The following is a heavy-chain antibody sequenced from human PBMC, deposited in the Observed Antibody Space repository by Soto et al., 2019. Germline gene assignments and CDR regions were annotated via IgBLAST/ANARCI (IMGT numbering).Heavy chain of an antibody. CDR2: IYYSGST. Sequence: QVQLQESGPGLVKPSQTLSLTCTVSGGSISSGGYYWSWIRQHPGKGLEWIGYIYYSGSTYYNPSLKSRVTISVDTSKNQFSLKLSSVTAADTAVYYCARERCSSTSCYARRLYYGMDVWGQGTTVTVSS. J-gene: IGHJ6*02. CDR1: GGSISSGGYY. CDR3: ARERCSSTSCYARRLYYGMDV. D-gene: IGHD2-2*01. V-gene: IGHV4-31*03.